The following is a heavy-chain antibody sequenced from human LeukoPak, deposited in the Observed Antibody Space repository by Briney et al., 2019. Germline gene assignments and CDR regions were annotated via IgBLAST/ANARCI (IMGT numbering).Heavy chain of an antibody. D-gene: IGHD3-22*01. CDR3: ARGHRPSYDSSGYPDY. V-gene: IGHV3-21*01. J-gene: IGHJ4*02. CDR1: GFDFSTQW. Sequence: PGGSLRLSCAASGFDFSTQWMNWVRQAPGKGLEWVSSISSSSSYIYYADSVKGRFTISRDNAKNSLYLQMNSLRAEDTAVYYCARGHRPSYDSSGYPDYWGQGTLVTVSS. CDR2: ISSSSSYI.